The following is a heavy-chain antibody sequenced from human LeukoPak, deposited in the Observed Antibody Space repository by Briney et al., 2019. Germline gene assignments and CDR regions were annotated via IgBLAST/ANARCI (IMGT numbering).Heavy chain of an antibody. D-gene: IGHD3-16*01. CDR3: ARGGGLDV. CDR1: GFTFRSHA. V-gene: IGHV3-23*01. Sequence: PGGSLRLSCVGSGFTFRSHAMSWVRQAPEKGLEFVSGIYENGGTTYYADSVKGRFSISRDNSKNTLYLQMDSLRAEDTAVYYCARGGGLDVWGQGATVTVSS. CDR2: IYENGGTT. J-gene: IGHJ6*02.